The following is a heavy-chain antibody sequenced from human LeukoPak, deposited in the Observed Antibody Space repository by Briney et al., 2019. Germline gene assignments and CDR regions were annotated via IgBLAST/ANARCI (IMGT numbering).Heavy chain of an antibody. J-gene: IGHJ4*02. CDR1: GYTFTSYG. Sequence: GASVKVSCKASGYTFTSYGISWVRQAPGQGLEWMGWISAYNGNTNYAQKLQGRVTMTTDTSTSTAYMELRSLGSDDTAVYYCARDCSYYYDSSGYYSYYFDYWGQGTLVTVSS. V-gene: IGHV1-18*01. CDR2: ISAYNGNT. CDR3: ARDCSYYYDSSGYYSYYFDY. D-gene: IGHD3-22*01.